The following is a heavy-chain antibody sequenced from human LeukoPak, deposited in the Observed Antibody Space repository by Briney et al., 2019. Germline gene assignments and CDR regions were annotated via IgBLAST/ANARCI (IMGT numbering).Heavy chain of an antibody. J-gene: IGHJ4*02. CDR3: ASRPTKQSTTPMVRGVPIGNY. CDR1: GFTFSSYS. D-gene: IGHD3-10*01. Sequence: NPGGSLRLSCAASGFTFSSYSMNWVRQAPGKGLEWVSSISSSSYIYYADSVKGRFTISRDNAKNSLYLQMNSLRAEDTAVYYCASRPTKQSTTPMVRGVPIGNYWGQGTLVTVSS. V-gene: IGHV3-21*01. CDR2: ISSSSYI.